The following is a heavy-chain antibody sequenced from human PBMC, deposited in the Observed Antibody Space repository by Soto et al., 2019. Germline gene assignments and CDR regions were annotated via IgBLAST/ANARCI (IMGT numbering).Heavy chain of an antibody. Sequence: PGGCPKLSCAASGFPLRSSAMHWVRPAPGKGLEWVAVISYDGSNKYYADSVKGRFTISRDNSKNTLYLQMNSLRAEDTAVYYCAREVVVITAYFDYWGQGTLVTVSS. CDR1: GFPLRSSA. D-gene: IGHD3-22*01. CDR3: AREVVVITAYFDY. CDR2: ISYDGSNK. V-gene: IGHV3-30-3*01. J-gene: IGHJ4*02.